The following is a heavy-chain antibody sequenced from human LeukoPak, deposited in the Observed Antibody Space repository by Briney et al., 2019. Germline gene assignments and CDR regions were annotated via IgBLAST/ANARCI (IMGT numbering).Heavy chain of an antibody. D-gene: IGHD6-13*01. CDR1: GGSFSGYY. CDR2: INHSGST. V-gene: IGHV4-34*01. CDR3: ARNPGIAAAGPGRYYYYGMEV. Sequence: SETLSLTCAVYGGSFSGYYWSWIRQPPGKGLEWIGEINHSGSTNYNPSLKSRVTISVDTSKNQFSLKLSSVTAADTAVYYCARNPGIAAAGPGRYYYYGMEVWAKGPRSPSP. J-gene: IGHJ6*02.